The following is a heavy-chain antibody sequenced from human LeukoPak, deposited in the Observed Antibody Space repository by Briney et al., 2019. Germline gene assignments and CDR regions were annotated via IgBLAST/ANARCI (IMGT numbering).Heavy chain of an antibody. Sequence: ASVKVSCKASGYTFTSYGISWVRQAPGQGLEWMGWINPNSGGTNYAQKFQGRVTMTRDTSISTAYMELSRLRSDDTAVYYCARGWRTTVTTAGYWGQGTLVTVSS. D-gene: IGHD4-17*01. CDR1: GYTFTSYG. V-gene: IGHV1-2*02. CDR3: ARGWRTTVTTAGY. J-gene: IGHJ4*02. CDR2: INPNSGGT.